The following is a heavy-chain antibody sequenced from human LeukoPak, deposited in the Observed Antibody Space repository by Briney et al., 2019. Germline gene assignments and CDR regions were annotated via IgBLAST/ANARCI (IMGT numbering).Heavy chain of an antibody. V-gene: IGHV3-48*01. CDR1: GFTFSSYS. D-gene: IGHD5-18*01. Sequence: SGGSLRLSCAASGFTFSSYSMNWVRQAPGKGLEWVSYISSSSSTIYYADSVKGRFTISRDNAKNSLYLQMNSLRAEDTAVYYCAEGGMVSPYYFDYWGQGTLVTVSS. CDR3: AEGGMVSPYYFDY. CDR2: ISSSSSTI. J-gene: IGHJ4*02.